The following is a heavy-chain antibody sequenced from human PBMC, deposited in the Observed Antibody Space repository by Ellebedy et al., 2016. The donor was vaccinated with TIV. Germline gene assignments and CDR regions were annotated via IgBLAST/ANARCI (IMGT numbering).Heavy chain of an antibody. CDR1: GASISSYY. J-gene: IGHJ4*02. V-gene: IGHV4-59*01. D-gene: IGHD2-21*01. CDR2: IYYNGNA. CDR3: ARWRRGGNSN. Sequence: MPSETLSLTCTVSGASISSYYWSRIRQPPGKGLEWIEYIYYNGNANYNSSLKSRVTMSIDTSTNQFSLKLTSVTDEDTAMDYCARWRRGGNSNWGQGTLVTVSS.